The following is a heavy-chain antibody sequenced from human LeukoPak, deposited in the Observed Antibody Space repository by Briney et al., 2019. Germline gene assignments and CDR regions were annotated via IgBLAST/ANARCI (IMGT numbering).Heavy chain of an antibody. CDR2: IDSGGCHT. CDR3: GKPAKYWLVRGNGVDV. V-gene: IGHV3-23*01. CDR1: GFPFSFFA. Sequence: GASLRLSCAASGFPFSFFAMTCVRQAPGKGREGVASIDSGGCHTYHSDSVKGRFTIYRDNSMNTRYLQMNSLRADDTAVYYCGKPAKYWLVRGNGVDVWGQGTTVTVSS. D-gene: IGHD6-19*01. J-gene: IGHJ6*02.